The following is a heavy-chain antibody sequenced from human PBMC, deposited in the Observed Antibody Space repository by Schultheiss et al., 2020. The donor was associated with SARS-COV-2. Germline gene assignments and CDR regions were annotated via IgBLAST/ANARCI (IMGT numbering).Heavy chain of an antibody. CDR2: ISYDGNNE. V-gene: IGHV3-30*03. CDR3: ARDRSSSGWLAEIDY. Sequence: GGSLRLSCAASGFTFSSYGMHWVRQAPGKGLEWVAVISYDGNNEYYADSVKGRFTISRDNSKNTLYLQMNSLRAEDTAVYYCARDRSSSGWLAEIDYWGQGTLVTVSS. D-gene: IGHD6-19*01. J-gene: IGHJ4*02. CDR1: GFTFSSYG.